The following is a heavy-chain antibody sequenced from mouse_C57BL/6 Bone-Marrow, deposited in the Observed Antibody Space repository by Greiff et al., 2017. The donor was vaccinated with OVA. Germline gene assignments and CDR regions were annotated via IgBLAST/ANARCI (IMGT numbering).Heavy chain of an antibody. Sequence: EVKLVESGGGLVKPGGSLKLSCAASGFTFSDYGMRWVRQAPEKGLEWVAYISSGSSTIYYADTVKGRCTISRDNAKNTLFLRMTSLRSEDTAMYYCARTRDLAYWGQGTLVTVSA. J-gene: IGHJ3*01. CDR3: ARTRDLAY. D-gene: IGHD3-3*01. CDR1: GFTFSDYG. CDR2: ISSGSSTI. V-gene: IGHV5-17*01.